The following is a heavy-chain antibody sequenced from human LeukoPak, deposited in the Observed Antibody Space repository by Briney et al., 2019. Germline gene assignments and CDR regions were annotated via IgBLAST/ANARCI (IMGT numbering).Heavy chain of an antibody. CDR3: GRGPPRVCSSTSCAPGYYYYGMDV. CDR2: INHSGST. J-gene: IGHJ6*02. CDR1: GGSFSGYY. V-gene: IGHV4-34*01. D-gene: IGHD2-2*01. Sequence: PSETLSLTCAVYGGSFSGYYWSWIRQPPGKGLEWIGEINHSGSTNYNPSLKSRVTISVDTCKNQFSLKLSSVTAADTAVYYCGRGPPRVCSSTSCAPGYYYYGMDVWGQGTTVTVSS.